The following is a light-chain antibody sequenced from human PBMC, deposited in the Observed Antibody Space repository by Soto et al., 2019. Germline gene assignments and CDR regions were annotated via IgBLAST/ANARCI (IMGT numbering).Light chain of an antibody. CDR3: SSYTSSNTRYV. CDR1: SSDVGGYNY. J-gene: IGLJ1*01. V-gene: IGLV2-14*03. CDR2: DVS. Sequence: QSALTQPASVSGSPGQSITISCTGTSSDVGGYNYVSWYQQHPGKAPKLMIYDVSSRPSGVSYRFSGSKSGNTASLTISGLQAEDEADYYCSSYTSSNTRYVFGTGTKVTDL.